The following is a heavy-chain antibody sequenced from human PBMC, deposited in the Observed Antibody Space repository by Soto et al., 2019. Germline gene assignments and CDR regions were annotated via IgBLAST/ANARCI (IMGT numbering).Heavy chain of an antibody. Sequence: QVHLVQSGAEVKKPGASLKVSCKSSGYTFTSYGIVWVRQAPGQGLEWMGWISTYNVDTKYAQKFKGRVTMSTDTSTTTAYMELTSLTSDDTAMEYCARGGFAYGYLDFWGQGTLATVSS. V-gene: IGHV1-18*01. CDR2: ISTYNVDT. D-gene: IGHD5-18*01. CDR3: ARGGFAYGYLDF. CDR1: GYTFTSYG. J-gene: IGHJ4*02.